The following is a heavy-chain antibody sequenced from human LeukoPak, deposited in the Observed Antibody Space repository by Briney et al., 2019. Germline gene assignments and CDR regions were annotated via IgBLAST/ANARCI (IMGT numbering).Heavy chain of an antibody. J-gene: IGHJ4*02. Sequence: QPGGSLRLSCAASGFTFSSYWMNWARQAPGKGLEWVVVISYDGSNKYYADSVKGRFTISRDNSKNTLYLQMNSLRAEDTAVYYCVPKGNEGYWGQGTLVTVSS. D-gene: IGHD1-1*01. V-gene: IGHV3-30-3*01. CDR1: GFTFSSYW. CDR3: VPKGNEGY. CDR2: ISYDGSNK.